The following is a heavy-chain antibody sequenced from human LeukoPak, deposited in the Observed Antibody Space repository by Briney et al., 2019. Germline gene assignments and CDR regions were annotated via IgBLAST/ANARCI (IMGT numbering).Heavy chain of an antibody. D-gene: IGHD6-13*01. J-gene: IGHJ5*02. CDR2: ISSSSSYI. Sequence: PGGSLRLSCGASGFTFSSYSMNWVRQAPGKGLEWVSSISSSSSYIYYADSVKGRFTISRDNAKNSLYLQMNSLRAEDTAVYYCASFTGYSSSCFDPWGQGTLVTVSS. CDR3: ASFTGYSSSCFDP. CDR1: GFTFSSYS. V-gene: IGHV3-21*01.